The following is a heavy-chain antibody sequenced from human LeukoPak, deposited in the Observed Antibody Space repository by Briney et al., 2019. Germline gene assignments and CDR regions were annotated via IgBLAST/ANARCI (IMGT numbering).Heavy chain of an antibody. CDR2: IYYSGST. CDR3: ARAYYYDHNWFDP. V-gene: IGHV4-30-4*08. Sequence: SETPSLTCTVSGGSISSGDYYWSWIRQPPGKGLEWIGYIYYSGSTYYNPSLKSRVTISVDTSKNQFSLKLSSVTAADAAVHYCARAYYYDHNWFDPWGQGTLVTVSS. J-gene: IGHJ5*02. CDR1: GGSISSGDYY. D-gene: IGHD3-22*01.